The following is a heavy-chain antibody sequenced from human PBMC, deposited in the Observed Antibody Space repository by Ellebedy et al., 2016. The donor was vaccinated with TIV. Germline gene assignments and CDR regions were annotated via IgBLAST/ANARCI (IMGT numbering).Heavy chain of an antibody. Sequence: ASVKVSCXASGYTFTSYYLHWVRQAPGQRLEWMGIINPSDGDKRYAQKFQGRVTMTRDTSTSRVYMELSSLRSDDAAVYYCARPPRIAARYPYEYWGQGTLVTVSS. CDR2: INPSDGDK. CDR3: ARPPRIAARYPYEY. D-gene: IGHD6-6*01. CDR1: GYTFTSYY. V-gene: IGHV1-46*01. J-gene: IGHJ4*02.